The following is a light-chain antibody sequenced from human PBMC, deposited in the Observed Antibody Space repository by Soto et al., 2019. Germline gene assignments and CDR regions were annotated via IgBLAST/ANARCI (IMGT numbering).Light chain of an antibody. V-gene: IGLV1-47*02. CDR3: AAWDDSLSGVV. J-gene: IGLJ2*01. Sequence: QSVLTQPPSTSGTPGQTVTISCSGSTSNIGSNYVYWYQQLPGTAPQLLISNDNQRPSGVPDRLSGSKSGTSASLAISGLRSEDEADYSCAAWDDSLSGVVFGGGTQLTVL. CDR2: NDN. CDR1: TSNIGSNY.